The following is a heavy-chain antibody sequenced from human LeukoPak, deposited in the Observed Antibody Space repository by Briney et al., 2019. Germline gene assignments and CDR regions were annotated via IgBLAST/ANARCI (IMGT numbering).Heavy chain of an antibody. CDR3: ARGYPTSL. J-gene: IGHJ4*02. CDR1: GGSFSGYY. Sequence: PSETLSLTCAVYGGSFSGYYWSWIRQPPGKGLEWIGEINHSGSTNYNPSLKSRVTISVDTSKNQFSLKLSSVTAADTAVYYCARGYPTSLWGQGTLVTVSS. V-gene: IGHV4-34*01. CDR2: INHSGST.